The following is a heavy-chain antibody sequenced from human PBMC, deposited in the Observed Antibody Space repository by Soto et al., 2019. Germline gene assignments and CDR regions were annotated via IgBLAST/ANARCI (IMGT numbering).Heavy chain of an antibody. V-gene: IGHV5-51*01. D-gene: IGHD3-9*01. J-gene: IGHJ3*02. CDR1: GYSFTSYW. CDR3: ARSLSHYDILTNPRFDI. Sequence: PGESLKISCKGSGYSFTSYWIGWVRQMPGKGLEWMGNIYPGDSDTRYSPSFQGQVTISADKSISTAYLQWSSLKASDTAMYYCARSLSHYDILTNPRFDIWGQGTMVTVSS. CDR2: IYPGDSDT.